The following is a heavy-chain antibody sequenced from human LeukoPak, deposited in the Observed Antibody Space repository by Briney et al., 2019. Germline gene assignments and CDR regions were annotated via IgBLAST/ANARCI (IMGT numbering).Heavy chain of an antibody. CDR1: GGSISSSSYY. CDR2: IYYSGST. CDR3: ARAGYYDSSGYYSESSPFDY. V-gene: IGHV4-39*07. J-gene: IGHJ4*02. Sequence: SETLSLTCTVSGGSISSSSYYWGWIRQPPGKGLEWIGSIYYSGSTYYNPSLKSRVTISVDTSKNQFSLKLSSVTAADTAVYYCARAGYYDSSGYYSESSPFDYWGQGTLVTVSS. D-gene: IGHD3-22*01.